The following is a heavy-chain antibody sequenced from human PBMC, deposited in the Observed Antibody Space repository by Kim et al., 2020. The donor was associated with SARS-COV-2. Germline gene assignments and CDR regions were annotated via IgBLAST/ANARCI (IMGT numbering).Heavy chain of an antibody. CDR3: ARDWGDYGMDV. CDR2: IYYSGST. J-gene: IGHJ6*02. D-gene: IGHD3-16*01. Sequence: SETLSPTCTVSGGSISSYYWSWIRQPPGKGLEWIGYIYYSGSTNYNPSLKSRVTISVDTSKNQFSLKLSSVTAADTAAYYCARDWGDYGMDVWGQGPTVT. V-gene: IGHV4-59*01. CDR1: GGSISSYY.